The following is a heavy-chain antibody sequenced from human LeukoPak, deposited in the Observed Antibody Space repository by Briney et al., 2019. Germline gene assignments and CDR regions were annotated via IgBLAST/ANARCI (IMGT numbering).Heavy chain of an antibody. CDR2: INQNGSEK. Sequence: GGSLRLSCVASGFTFSTSWMSWVRQAPGKGLEWVANINQNGSEKYSVDSVKGRFIISRDDARNSLYLQMNSLRAEDTAIYYCARDWGGPDDCWGQGTLVTVSS. CDR3: ARDWGGPDDC. J-gene: IGHJ4*02. CDR1: GFTFSTSW. V-gene: IGHV3-7*01. D-gene: IGHD3-16*01.